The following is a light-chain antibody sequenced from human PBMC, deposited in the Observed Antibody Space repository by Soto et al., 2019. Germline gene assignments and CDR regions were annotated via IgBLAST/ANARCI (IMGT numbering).Light chain of an antibody. CDR2: EVN. CDR3: RAHTTTTTVYV. J-gene: IGLJ1*01. Sequence: QSVLTQPASVSGSPGQSITISCTGTSSDVASSNYVSWYQQQPGQAPKLMIYEVNNRPSGVSDRFSGSKSGNTAYLTISGLQAEDEADYYCRAHTTTTTVYVFGTGTQVTVL. CDR1: SSDVASSNY. V-gene: IGLV2-14*01.